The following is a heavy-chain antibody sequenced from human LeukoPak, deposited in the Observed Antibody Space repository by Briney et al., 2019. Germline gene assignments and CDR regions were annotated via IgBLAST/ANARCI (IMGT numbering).Heavy chain of an antibody. Sequence: ASVKASCKASKNSFSSDYIHWVRQAPGQGLEWMGRFTPSGGGTTYARKFQGRVTMTRGTSTSTVYMELSSLRSEDTAVYYCARDPATVTTGYYYYGMDVWGQGTTVTVSS. CDR3: ARDPATVTTGYYYYGMDV. D-gene: IGHD4-17*01. V-gene: IGHV1-46*01. CDR1: KNSFSSDY. J-gene: IGHJ6*02. CDR2: FTPSGGGT.